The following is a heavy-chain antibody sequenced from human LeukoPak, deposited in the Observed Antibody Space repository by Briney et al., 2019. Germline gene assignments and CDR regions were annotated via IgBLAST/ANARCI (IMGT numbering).Heavy chain of an antibody. CDR3: ARRTYSSGYYYFDY. V-gene: IGHV4-59*01. D-gene: IGHD3-22*01. Sequence: PSETLSLTCTVSGGSISSNYWSWIRQPPGEGLEWIGYIYYSGSTIYNPSLKSRVTISVDTSKNQFSLKLSSVTAADTAVYYCARRTYSSGYYYFDYWGQGTLVTVSS. CDR1: GGSISSNY. CDR2: IYYSGST. J-gene: IGHJ4*02.